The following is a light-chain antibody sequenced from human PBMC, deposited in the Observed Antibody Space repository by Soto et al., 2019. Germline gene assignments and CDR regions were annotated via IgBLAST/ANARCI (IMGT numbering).Light chain of an antibody. V-gene: IGLV2-23*01. CDR3: CTYAGSHVV. Sequence: QSALTQPASVSGSPGQSITISCTGTSSDVGSYNLVSWYQQHPGKAPKRMIYEGSKRPSGVSNRFSGSKSGNTASLTISGLQAEEEADCSCCTYAGSHVVFGGGTKLTVL. CDR2: EGS. J-gene: IGLJ2*01. CDR1: SSDVGSYNL.